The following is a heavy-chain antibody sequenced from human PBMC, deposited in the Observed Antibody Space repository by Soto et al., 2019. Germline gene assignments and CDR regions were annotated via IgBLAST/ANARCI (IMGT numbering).Heavy chain of an antibody. CDR1: GFTFGDYA. CDR2: IRSKAYGGTT. D-gene: IGHD3-22*01. Sequence: PGGSLRLSCTASGFTFGDYAMSWFRQAPGKGLEWVGFIRSKAYGGTTEYAASVKGRFTISRDDSKSIAYLQMNSLKTEDTAVYYCTREVYDSSGYFSRFYHFDYWGQGTLVTVSS. V-gene: IGHV3-49*03. J-gene: IGHJ4*02. CDR3: TREVYDSSGYFSRFYHFDY.